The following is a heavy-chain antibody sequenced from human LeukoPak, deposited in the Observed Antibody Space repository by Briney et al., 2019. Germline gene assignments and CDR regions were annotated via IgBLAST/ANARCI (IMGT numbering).Heavy chain of an antibody. CDR1: GFTFSSYA. J-gene: IGHJ4*02. D-gene: IGHD3-10*01. CDR3: AKVTYGSGTYGAFDS. V-gene: IGHV3-23*01. CDR2: ISGSGGST. Sequence: HPGGSPRLSCAASGFTFSSYAMSWVRQAPGKGLEWVSAISGSGGSTYYADSVKGRFTISRDNSKNTLYLQMNSLRAEDTAVYYCAKVTYGSGTYGAFDSWGQGTLVTVSS.